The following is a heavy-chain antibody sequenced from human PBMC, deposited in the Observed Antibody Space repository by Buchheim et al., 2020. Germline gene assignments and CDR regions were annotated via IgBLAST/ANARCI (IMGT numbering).Heavy chain of an antibody. CDR1: GFTFSSYW. V-gene: IGHV3-7*01. Sequence: EVQLVESGGGLVQPGGSLRLSCAASGFTFSSYWMSWVRQAPGKGLEWVANIKQDGSEKYYVDSVKGRLTISRDNAKNSLYLQMNSLRAEDTAVYYCARDAGDYYDSSGYYLGYWGQGTL. CDR3: ARDAGDYYDSSGYYLGY. D-gene: IGHD3-22*01. CDR2: IKQDGSEK. J-gene: IGHJ4*02.